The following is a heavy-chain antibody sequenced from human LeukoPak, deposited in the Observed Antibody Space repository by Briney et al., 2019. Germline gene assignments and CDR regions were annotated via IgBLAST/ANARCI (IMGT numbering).Heavy chain of an antibody. J-gene: IGHJ4*02. CDR2: MNPNSGNT. Sequence: ASVKVSCKASGYTFTSYDINWLRQATGQGLEWMGWMNPNSGNTGYAQKFQGRVTITRNTSISTAYTELSSLRSEDTAVYYCAGVGIAAAGGLDYWGQGTLVTVSS. CDR1: GYTFTSYD. D-gene: IGHD6-13*01. CDR3: AGVGIAAAGGLDY. V-gene: IGHV1-8*03.